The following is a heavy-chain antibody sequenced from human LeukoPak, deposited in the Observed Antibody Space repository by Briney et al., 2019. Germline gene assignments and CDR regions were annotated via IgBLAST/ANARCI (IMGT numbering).Heavy chain of an antibody. D-gene: IGHD2-15*01. CDR3: ARGAGTCYDY. Sequence: ASVTVSCTSSGYAFSVYNIHWVRQAPGQGPEWMGWINSKSGDTNFGQKFQGRVSMTRDTSITTVYMELSSLRYDDTAVYYCARGAGTCYDYWGQGTLVTVSS. CDR1: GYAFSVYN. CDR2: INSKSGDT. J-gene: IGHJ4*02. V-gene: IGHV1-2*02.